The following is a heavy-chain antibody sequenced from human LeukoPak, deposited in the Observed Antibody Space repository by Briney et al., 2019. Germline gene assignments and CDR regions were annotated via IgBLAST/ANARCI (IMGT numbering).Heavy chain of an antibody. CDR3: TKPQPGAFEI. D-gene: IGHD2-2*01. V-gene: IGHV1-2*02. CDR1: GYTFTGYY. Sequence: PTASVKVSCKASGYTFTGYYVHWVRQAPGQGLEWMGWINTNSGATNYAQKFQGRVTMTRDTSISTAYMELNSLRSDDTALYYCTKPQPGAFEIWGQGTMVTVSS. J-gene: IGHJ3*02. CDR2: INTNSGAT.